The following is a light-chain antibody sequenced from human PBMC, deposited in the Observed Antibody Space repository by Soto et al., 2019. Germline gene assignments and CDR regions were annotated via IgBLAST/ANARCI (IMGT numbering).Light chain of an antibody. J-gene: IGKJ5*01. V-gene: IGKV3-11*01. Sequence: EIVLTQSPATLSLSPGERVTLSCRASQTIDYLAWYQHKPGQPPRLLIDDVSSRATGIPARFSGSGSGTDFTLTISSLEPEDFSVYYGQYRPTFGQGNRLEIK. CDR1: QTIDY. CDR3: QYRPT. CDR2: DVS.